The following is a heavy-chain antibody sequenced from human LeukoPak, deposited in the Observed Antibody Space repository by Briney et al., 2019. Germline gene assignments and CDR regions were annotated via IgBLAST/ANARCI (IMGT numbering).Heavy chain of an antibody. CDR2: IYYSGST. J-gene: IGHJ4*02. V-gene: IGHV4-31*03. CDR3: ARVDDYSLPRTRSSNDY. Sequence: PSETLSLTCIVSGGSISISNYYWTWIRQHPGKGLEWIGYIYYSGSTYYNPSLKSRLTISIDTSKNQFSLNLSSVTAADTAVYYCARVDDYSLPRTRSSNDYWGQGTLVTVSS. D-gene: IGHD4/OR15-4a*01. CDR1: GGSISISNYY.